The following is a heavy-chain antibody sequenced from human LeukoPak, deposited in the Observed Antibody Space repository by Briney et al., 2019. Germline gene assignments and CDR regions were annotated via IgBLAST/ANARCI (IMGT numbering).Heavy chain of an antibody. CDR2: IYYSGST. D-gene: IGHD3-9*01. CDR1: GGSISSYY. J-gene: IGHJ5*02. CDR3: ARGLVIPNNWFDP. V-gene: IGHV4-59*01. Sequence: SETLSLTCTVSGGSISSYYWSWTRQPPGKGLEWIGYIYYSGSTNYNPSLKSRVTISVDTSKNQFSLKLSSVTAADTAVYYCARGLVIPNNWFDPWGQGTLVTVSS.